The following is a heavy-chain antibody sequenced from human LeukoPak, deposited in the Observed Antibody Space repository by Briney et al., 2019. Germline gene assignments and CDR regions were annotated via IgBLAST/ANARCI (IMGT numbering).Heavy chain of an antibody. Sequence: PSETLSLTCAVYGGSFSGYYWSWIRQPAGKGLEWIGEINHSGSTNYNPSLKSRVTISVDTSKNQFSLKLSSVTAADTAVYYCARGVRRYCSSTSCYFFSRWFDPWGQGTLVTVSS. CDR3: ARGVRRYCSSTSCYFFSRWFDP. J-gene: IGHJ5*02. CDR2: INHSGST. CDR1: GGSFSGYY. V-gene: IGHV4-34*01. D-gene: IGHD2-2*01.